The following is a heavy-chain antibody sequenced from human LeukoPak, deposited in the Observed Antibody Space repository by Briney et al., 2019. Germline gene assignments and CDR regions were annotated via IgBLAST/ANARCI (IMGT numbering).Heavy chain of an antibody. V-gene: IGHV3-21*01. CDR3: ASDEGNYFDY. J-gene: IGHJ4*02. CDR1: GFTFSSYI. CDR2: ISRNSTYI. Sequence: GGSLRLSCAASGFTFSSYIMNWVRQAPGKGLEWVASISRNSTYIHYADSVKGRFTISRDNARNSLFLQMNSLRAEDTAIYYCASDEGNYFDYWGRGTLVTVSS.